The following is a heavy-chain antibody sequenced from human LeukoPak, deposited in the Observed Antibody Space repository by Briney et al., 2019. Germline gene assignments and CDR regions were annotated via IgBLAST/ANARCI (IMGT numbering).Heavy chain of an antibody. CDR3: ARHYYGSGIRGLAFDS. Sequence: SETLSLTCTVSGSSISSSSYYWGWIRQPPGKGLEWIGSIYSGTTYCNPSLKSRVTISVDTSKSQFSLKLNSMTAADTAVYYCARHYYGSGIRGLAFDSWGQGILVTVSS. V-gene: IGHV4-39*01. CDR2: IYSGTT. D-gene: IGHD3-10*01. CDR1: GSSISSSSYY. J-gene: IGHJ4*02.